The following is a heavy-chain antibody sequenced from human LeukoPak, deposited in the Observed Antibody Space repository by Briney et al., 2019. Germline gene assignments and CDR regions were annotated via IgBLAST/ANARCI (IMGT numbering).Heavy chain of an antibody. Sequence: GGSLRLSCAASGFTFSSYGMSWVRQAPGKGLEWVANIKQDGSEKHYVDSVKGRFTISRDNAKNTLYLQMNSLRAEDTAVYYCARGQVAATAYYYYYYMDVWGKGTTVTVSS. CDR2: IKQDGSEK. CDR1: GFTFSSYG. D-gene: IGHD2-15*01. V-gene: IGHV3-7*01. CDR3: ARGQVAATAYYYYYYMDV. J-gene: IGHJ6*03.